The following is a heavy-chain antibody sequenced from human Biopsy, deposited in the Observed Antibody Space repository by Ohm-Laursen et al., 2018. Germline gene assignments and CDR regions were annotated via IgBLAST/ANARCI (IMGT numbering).Heavy chain of an antibody. Sequence: SLRLSCTASGFSFSDYYIFWIRQAPGKGLEWVSYISSSGRTMYYADSVKGRFTISRDNANKSLYLQMNSLRAEDKAVYYCATTRSFDNWGQGTLVTVSS. V-gene: IGHV3-11*01. CDR1: GFSFSDYY. CDR3: ATTRSFDN. J-gene: IGHJ4*02. D-gene: IGHD5-24*01. CDR2: ISSSGRTM.